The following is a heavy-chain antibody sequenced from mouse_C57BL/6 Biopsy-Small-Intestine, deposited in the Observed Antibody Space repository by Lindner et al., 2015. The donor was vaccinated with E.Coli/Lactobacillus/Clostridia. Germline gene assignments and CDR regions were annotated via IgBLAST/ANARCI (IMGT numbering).Heavy chain of an antibody. CDR1: GYAFSSSW. Sequence: VQLQESGPELVKPGASVKSSCKASGYAFSSSWMNWVKQRPGKGLEWIGRIYPGDGDTNYNGKFKGKATLTADKSSSTAYMQLSSLTSEDSAVYFCARRGSSHAMDYWGQGTSVTVSS. V-gene: IGHV1-82*01. CDR3: ARRGSSHAMDY. J-gene: IGHJ4*01. CDR2: IYPGDGDT.